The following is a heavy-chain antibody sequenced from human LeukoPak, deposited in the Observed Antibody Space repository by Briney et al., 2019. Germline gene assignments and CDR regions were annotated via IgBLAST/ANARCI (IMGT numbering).Heavy chain of an antibody. Sequence: ASVKVSCKASGYTLTVYYIHWVRQAPGQGLEWMGRINPNSGDTNFAQKFQGRVTMTRDTSISTAYMDLSGLRPDNTAVYYCAREGSGYTYGRGSYFDYWGHGILVTVSS. CDR3: AREGSGYTYGRGSYFDY. CDR2: INPNSGDT. CDR1: GYTLTVYY. J-gene: IGHJ4*01. V-gene: IGHV1-2*06. D-gene: IGHD5-18*01.